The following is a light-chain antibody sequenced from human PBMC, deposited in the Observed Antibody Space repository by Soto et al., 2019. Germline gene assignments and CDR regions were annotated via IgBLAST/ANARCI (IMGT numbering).Light chain of an antibody. CDR1: SYDIGAGFD. J-gene: IGLJ1*01. V-gene: IGLV1-40*01. CDR2: GNT. Sequence: QSVLRQPPSVSGAPGHRVTISCSGSSYDIGAGFDVHWYQHLPGTAPKLLIYGNTNRPSGVPGRFSGSKSGTSASLVISGLQAEDEADYYCQSYENSRTGFYVFGTGTKVTVL. CDR3: QSYENSRTGFYV.